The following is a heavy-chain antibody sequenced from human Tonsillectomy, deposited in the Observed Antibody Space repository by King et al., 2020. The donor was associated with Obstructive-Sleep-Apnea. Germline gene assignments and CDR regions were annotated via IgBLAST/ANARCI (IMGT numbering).Heavy chain of an antibody. CDR1: GDSISSSNYY. Sequence: VQLQESGPGLAKPSETLSLTCTVSGDSISSSNYYWGWIRQPPGKGLEWIGNIYYSGNTYSNPSLKSRVTISADTSNSQFSLKLSSVTAADTAVYYCARGQMQLPAFYFYYGMDVWGQGTTVTVSS. D-gene: IGHD2-2*01. CDR2: IYYSGNT. CDR3: ARGQMQLPAFYFYYGMDV. J-gene: IGHJ6*02. V-gene: IGHV4-39*07.